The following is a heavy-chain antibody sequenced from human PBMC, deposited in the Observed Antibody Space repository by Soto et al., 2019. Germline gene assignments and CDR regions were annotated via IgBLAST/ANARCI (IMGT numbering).Heavy chain of an antibody. CDR1: GFTFSSYW. V-gene: IGHV3-74*01. Sequence: EVQLVESGGGLVQPGGSLRLSCAASGFTFSSYWMHWVRQAPGKGLVWVSRINSDGSSTSYADSVKGRFTISRDNAKNTLYLQMNSLGAEDTAVYYCARAAQAYSHHRENWFDPWGQGTLVTVSS. CDR3: ARAAQAYSHHRENWFDP. J-gene: IGHJ5*02. CDR2: INSDGSST. D-gene: IGHD4-4*01.